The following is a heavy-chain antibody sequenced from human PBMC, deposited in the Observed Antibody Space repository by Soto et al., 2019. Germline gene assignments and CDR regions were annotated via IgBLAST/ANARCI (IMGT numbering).Heavy chain of an antibody. J-gene: IGHJ6*02. Sequence: GGSLRLSCAASGFTFSSYGMHWVRQAPGKGLEWVAVISYDGNNKYYADSVKGRFTISRDNSKNTLYLQMNSLRAEDTAVYYCAKDSGDYAVYYYYGMDVWGHGTTVTVSS. CDR3: AKDSGDYAVYYYYGMDV. V-gene: IGHV3-30*18. CDR1: GFTFSSYG. D-gene: IGHD4-17*01. CDR2: ISYDGNNK.